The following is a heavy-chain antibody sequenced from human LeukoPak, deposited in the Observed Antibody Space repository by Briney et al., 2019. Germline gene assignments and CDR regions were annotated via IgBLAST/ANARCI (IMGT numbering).Heavy chain of an antibody. J-gene: IGHJ4*02. D-gene: IGHD3-10*01. Sequence: PSETLSLTCTVSGGSISSSSYYWGWIRQPPGKGLEWIGSIYYSGSTYYNPSLKSRVTISVDTSKNQFSLKLSSVTAADTAVHYCARHVPTEVWFGELSPKPRKFDYWGQGTLVTVSS. CDR2: IYYSGST. V-gene: IGHV4-39*01. CDR1: GGSISSSSYY. CDR3: ARHVPTEVWFGELSPKPRKFDY.